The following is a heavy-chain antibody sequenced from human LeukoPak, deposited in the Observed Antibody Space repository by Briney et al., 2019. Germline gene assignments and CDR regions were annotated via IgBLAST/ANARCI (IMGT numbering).Heavy chain of an antibody. CDR3: ARVRSSSWTNYYGMDV. CDR1: GGSFSGYY. Sequence: SETLSLTCAVYGGSFSGYYWSWIRQPPGKGLEWIGYIYYSGSTNYNPSLKSRVTISVDTSKNQFSLKLSSVTAADTAVYYCARVRSSSWTNYYGMDVWGQGTTVTVSS. J-gene: IGHJ6*02. CDR2: IYYSGST. D-gene: IGHD6-13*01. V-gene: IGHV4-59*01.